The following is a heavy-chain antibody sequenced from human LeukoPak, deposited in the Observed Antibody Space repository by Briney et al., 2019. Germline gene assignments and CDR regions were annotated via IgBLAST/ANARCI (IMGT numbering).Heavy chain of an antibody. CDR2: IGVGGGDT. V-gene: IGHV3-23*01. CDR1: GFAFSSHA. Sequence: GASLRLSCAASGFAFSSHAMSWVRQAPGKGREWVSGIGVGGGDTYYADSVKGRFTISRDNSKNTLYLQMNSLRAEDTAVYYCAKELYYYDSSGSFDYWGQGTLVAVSS. D-gene: IGHD3-22*01. CDR3: AKELYYYDSSGSFDY. J-gene: IGHJ4*02.